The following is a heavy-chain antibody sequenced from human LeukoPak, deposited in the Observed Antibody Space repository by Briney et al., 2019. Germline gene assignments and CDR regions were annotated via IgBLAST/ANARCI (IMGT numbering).Heavy chain of an antibody. CDR1: GFTFSNYA. V-gene: IGHV3-23*01. D-gene: IGHD3-9*01. CDR3: AKWGDFDILTGYYVSDF. CDR2: VTGRGGST. Sequence: GGSLRLSCVASGFTFSNYAMSWVRQAPGKRLEWVSAVTGRGGSTYYADSVKGRFTISRDNSRNTLFPQMNSLRAEDTAIYYCAKWGDFDILTGYYVSDFWGQGTLVTVSS. J-gene: IGHJ4*02.